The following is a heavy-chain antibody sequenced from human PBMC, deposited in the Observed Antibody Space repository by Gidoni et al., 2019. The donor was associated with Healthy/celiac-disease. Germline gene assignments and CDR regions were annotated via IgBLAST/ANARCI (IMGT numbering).Heavy chain of an antibody. D-gene: IGHD1-26*01. Sequence: EVQLLESGGGLVPPGGSRRLYCAASGFSVRRYAMSWVRQAPGKGLEWVSAISGSGGSTYYADSVKGRFTISRDNSKNTLYLQMNSLRAEDTAVYYCAKGWSYEPNYWGQGTLVTVSS. CDR2: ISGSGGST. V-gene: IGHV3-23*01. CDR3: AKGWSYEPNY. CDR1: GFSVRRYA. J-gene: IGHJ4*02.